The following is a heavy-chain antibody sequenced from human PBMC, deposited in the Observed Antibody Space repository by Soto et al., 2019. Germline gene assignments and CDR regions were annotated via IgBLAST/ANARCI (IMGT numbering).Heavy chain of an antibody. CDR2: INPSSGNT. V-gene: IGHV1-8*01. Sequence: QVQLVQSGAEVKKPGASVKVSCKASGYSFTRHDINWVRQAPGQGLEWMGWINPSSGNTGYAQRFLGRLTMTTDPSTSTAYMELSGLKSEDTAIYYCAREGILFSGVIVLYGMEVWGQGTTVTVPS. J-gene: IGHJ6*02. D-gene: IGHD3-3*01. CDR1: GYSFTRHD. CDR3: AREGILFSGVIVLYGMEV.